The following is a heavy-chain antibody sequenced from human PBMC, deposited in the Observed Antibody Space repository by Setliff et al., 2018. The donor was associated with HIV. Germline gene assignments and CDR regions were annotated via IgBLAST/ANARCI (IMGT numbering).Heavy chain of an antibody. CDR3: ARAISAAGIAPFDF. Sequence: SETLSLTCTVSDVSTSAYYWSWIRQPPGKGLEWIGYIYFSGTTNYDPSLKSRVTISVDTSKNQFSLNLNSVTAADTAVYYCARAISAAGIAPFDFWGLGTLVTVSS. D-gene: IGHD6-13*01. CDR2: IYFSGTT. CDR1: DVSTSAYY. V-gene: IGHV4-59*01. J-gene: IGHJ4*02.